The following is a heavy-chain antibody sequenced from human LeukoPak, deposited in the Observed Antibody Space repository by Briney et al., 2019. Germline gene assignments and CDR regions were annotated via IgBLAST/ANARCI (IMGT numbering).Heavy chain of an antibody. CDR3: ARRRKYYDFWSGYYDDY. CDR2: IYYSGST. D-gene: IGHD3-3*01. CDR1: GGSISSSSYY. V-gene: IGHV4-39*01. J-gene: IGHJ4*02. Sequence: PSETLSLTCTVSGGSISSSSYYWGWIRQPPGKGLEWIGSIYYSGSTYHNPSLKSRVTISVDTSKNQFSLKLSSVTAADTAVYYCARRRKYYDFWSGYYDDYWGQGTLVTVSS.